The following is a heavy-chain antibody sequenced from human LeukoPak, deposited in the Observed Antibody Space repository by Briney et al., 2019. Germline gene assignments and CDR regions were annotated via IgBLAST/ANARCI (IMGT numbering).Heavy chain of an antibody. Sequence: GTSVKVSCKASGFTFTSSAVQWVRQARGQRLEWIGWIVVGSGNTNYAQKFQERVTITRDMSTSTAYMELSSLRSEDTAVYYCAAREAAAGNIDYWGQGTLVTVSS. D-gene: IGHD6-13*01. CDR3: AAREAAAGNIDY. J-gene: IGHJ4*02. CDR2: IVVGSGNT. CDR1: GFTFTSSA. V-gene: IGHV1-58*01.